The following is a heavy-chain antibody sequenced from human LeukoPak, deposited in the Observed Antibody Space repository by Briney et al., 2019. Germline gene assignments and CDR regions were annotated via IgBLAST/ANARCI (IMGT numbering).Heavy chain of an antibody. CDR1: GYTFTSYA. CDR2: IIPLFGTI. V-gene: IGHV1-69*13. J-gene: IGHJ5*02. CDR3: ASLVVVSAAVWEGWFDP. Sequence: ASVKVSCKASGYTFTSYAMHWVRQAPGQRLEWMGGIIPLFGTINYAQKFQGRVTITADESTSTVYMELSSLRSDDTAVYYCASLVVVSAAVWEGWFDPWGQGTLVTVSS. D-gene: IGHD2-2*01.